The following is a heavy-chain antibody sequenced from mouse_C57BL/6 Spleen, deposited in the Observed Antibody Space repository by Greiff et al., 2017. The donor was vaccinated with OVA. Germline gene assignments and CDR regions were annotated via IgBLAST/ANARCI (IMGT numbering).Heavy chain of an antibody. V-gene: IGHV1-52*01. CDR3: ARYPYSNSWYFDV. Sequence: VQLQQPGAELVRPGSSVKLSCKASGYTFTSYWMHWVKQRPIQGLEWIGNIDPSDSETHYNQKFKDKATLTLDKSSSTAYMQLSSLTSADSAVYYCARYPYSNSWYFDVWGTGTTVTVSS. CDR1: GYTFTSYW. CDR2: IDPSDSET. D-gene: IGHD2-5*01. J-gene: IGHJ1*03.